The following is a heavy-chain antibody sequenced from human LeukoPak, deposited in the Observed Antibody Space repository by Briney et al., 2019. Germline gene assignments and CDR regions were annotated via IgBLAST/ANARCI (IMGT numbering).Heavy chain of an antibody. D-gene: IGHD3-16*01. J-gene: IGHJ6*02. CDR1: GGSISSGSYY. V-gene: IGHV4-39*01. Sequence: SETLSLTCTVSGGSISSGSYYWGWIRQPPGKGLEWIGSIYYSGSTYYNPSLKSRVTISVDTSKNQFSLKLSSVTAADTAVYYCARRGMMNYYYYGMDVWGQGTTVTVSS. CDR3: ARRGMMNYYYYGMDV. CDR2: IYYSGST.